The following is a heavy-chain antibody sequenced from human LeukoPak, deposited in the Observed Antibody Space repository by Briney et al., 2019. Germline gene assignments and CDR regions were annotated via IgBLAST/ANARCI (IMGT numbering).Heavy chain of an antibody. V-gene: IGHV4-38-2*02. CDR1: GYSISSGYY. CDR3: ARVVCSSSSCEKRGAFDI. Sequence: PSETLSLTCTVSGYSISSGYYWGWIRQPPGKGLEWIGSIYHSGSTYYNPSLKSRVTISVDTSKNQFSLKLSSVTAADTAVYYCARVVCSSSSCEKRGAFDIWGQGTMVTVSS. CDR2: IYHSGST. J-gene: IGHJ3*02. D-gene: IGHD2-2*01.